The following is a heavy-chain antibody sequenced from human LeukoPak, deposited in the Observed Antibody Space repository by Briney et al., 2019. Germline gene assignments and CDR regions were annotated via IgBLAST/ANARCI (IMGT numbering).Heavy chain of an antibody. J-gene: IGHJ5*02. CDR3: AKETPNTGWFDP. Sequence: RASVKVSCKASGYTFNTNYIHWVRQAPGQGLEWIGVINPSGDGTSYPQKFQGRVTLARDTSTSTIYMELSSLRSEDTAIYYCAKETPNTGWFDPWGQGILVTVSS. V-gene: IGHV1-46*02. CDR2: INPSGDGT. D-gene: IGHD1-14*01. CDR1: GYTFNTNY.